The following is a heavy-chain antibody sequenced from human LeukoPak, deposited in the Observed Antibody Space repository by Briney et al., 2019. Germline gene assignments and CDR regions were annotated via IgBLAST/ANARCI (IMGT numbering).Heavy chain of an antibody. V-gene: IGHV1-69*13. CDR1: GGTFSSYA. CDR2: IIPIFGTA. D-gene: IGHD3-22*01. J-gene: IGHJ4*02. CDR3: ARDRLGVYYYDSSGYFDY. Sequence: GASVKVSCKASGGTFSSYAISWVRQAPGQGLEWMGGIIPIFGTANYAQKFQGRVTITADESTSTAYMELSSLRSDDTAVYYCARDRLGVYYYDSSGYFDYWGQGTLVTVSS.